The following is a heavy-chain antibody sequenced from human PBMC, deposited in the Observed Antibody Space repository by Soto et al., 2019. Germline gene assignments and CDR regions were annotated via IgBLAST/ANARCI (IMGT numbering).Heavy chain of an antibody. CDR3: ARAGTNMVQFDY. V-gene: IGHV4-59*01. CDR2: IYYSGST. J-gene: IGHJ4*02. D-gene: IGHD3-10*01. Sequence: SETLSLTCTVSGGSINSYFWSWIRQSPGKGLEWIGHIYYSGSTSYSPSLKSRVSISVDTSKNQFSLEVHSVTAADTAVYYCARAGTNMVQFDYWGQGALVTVSS. CDR1: GGSINSYF.